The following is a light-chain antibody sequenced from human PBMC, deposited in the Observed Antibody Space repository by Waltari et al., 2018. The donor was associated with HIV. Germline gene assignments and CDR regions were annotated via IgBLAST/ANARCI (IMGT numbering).Light chain of an antibody. J-gene: IGLJ3*02. V-gene: IGLV2-14*01. CDR1: SSDVGGYNS. CDR2: EVI. CDR3: TSYTSGSTLVM. Sequence: QSALTQPASVSGSPGQSITISCTGISSDVGGYNSVSWYQHHPGKAPKLLISEVINRPPGVSNRFSASKSGNTASLTISGLQPEDEADYDCTSYTSGSTLVMFGGGTKLTVL.